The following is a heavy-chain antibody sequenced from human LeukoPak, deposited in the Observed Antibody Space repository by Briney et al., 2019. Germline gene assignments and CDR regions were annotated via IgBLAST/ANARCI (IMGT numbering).Heavy chain of an antibody. CDR1: GFTFDSYW. CDR3: ARAGRGDYIGRHYYYYMDV. CDR2: IKQDESEK. V-gene: IGHV3-7*01. J-gene: IGHJ6*03. Sequence: PGGSLRLSCAASGFTFDSYWMSWVRQAPGKGLEWVANIKQDESEKYYVDSVKGRFTISRDNAKNSLYLQMNSLRVEDTAVYYCARAGRGDYIGRHYYYYMDVWGKGTTVTVSS. D-gene: IGHD4-17*01.